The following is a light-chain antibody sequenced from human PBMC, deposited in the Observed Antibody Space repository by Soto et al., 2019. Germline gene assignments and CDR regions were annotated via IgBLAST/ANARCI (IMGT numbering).Light chain of an antibody. V-gene: IGLV2-14*01. CDR1: SSDGGSYNY. CDR3: ISSTSHSIL. Sequence: QSALTQPASVSGSRGQSITISRTGTSSDGGSYNYDSWYQQHPGKAPKLMIYEVRDRPSGISSRFSGAKSGNKASLTIPGLRTDYDAAYSSISSTSHSILFGTGSKVTVL. J-gene: IGLJ1*01. CDR2: EVR.